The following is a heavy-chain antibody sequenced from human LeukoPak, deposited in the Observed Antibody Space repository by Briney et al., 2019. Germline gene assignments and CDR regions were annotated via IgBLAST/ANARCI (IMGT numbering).Heavy chain of an antibody. Sequence: GGSLRLSCAASGFTFSSYWMNWVRQAPGKGLVWASRIASDGSSTTYADSVKGRFSISRDDAKNTLYLQMNSLRVEDTAVYYCARGRPHGNDYWGQGTLVTVSS. CDR3: ARGRPHGNDY. CDR1: GFTFSSYW. V-gene: IGHV3-74*01. D-gene: IGHD4-23*01. J-gene: IGHJ4*02. CDR2: IASDGSST.